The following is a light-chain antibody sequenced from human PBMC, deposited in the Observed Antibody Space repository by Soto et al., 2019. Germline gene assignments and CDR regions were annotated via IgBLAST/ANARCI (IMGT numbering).Light chain of an antibody. CDR2: GNS. CDR1: SSNIGAGYD. V-gene: IGLV1-40*01. Sequence: QPVLTQPPSLSGAPGQRVTISCTGSSSNIGAGYDVHWYQQLPGTAPKVLIYGNSNRPSGVPDRFSGSKSGTSASLAITGLQAEDEADYYCQSYDSSLSGSVFGGGTKLTVL. CDR3: QSYDSSLSGSV. J-gene: IGLJ2*01.